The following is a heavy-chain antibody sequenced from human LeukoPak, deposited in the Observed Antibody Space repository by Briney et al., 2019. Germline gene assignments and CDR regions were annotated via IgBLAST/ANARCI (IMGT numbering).Heavy chain of an antibody. V-gene: IGHV6-1*01. CDR3: AKDRHWLALDD. D-gene: IGHD6-19*01. Sequence: SQTLLLTCAISGDSVSSNTAGWSWIRQSPSRGLEWLGRTYYRSKWYNDDAGSVKSRITINADTAKNQFSLQLNSVTPEDTAVYYCAKDRHWLALDDWGQGTLVTVSS. CDR2: TYYRSKWYN. CDR1: GDSVSSNTAG. J-gene: IGHJ4*02.